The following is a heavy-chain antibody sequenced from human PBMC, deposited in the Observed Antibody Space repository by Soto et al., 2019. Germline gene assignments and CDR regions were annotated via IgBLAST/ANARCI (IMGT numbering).Heavy chain of an antibody. V-gene: IGHV1-46*01. J-gene: IGHJ6*02. CDR1: GYTLTIYY. D-gene: IGHD2-8*01. CDR3: ARVGTNGPLNYYGMDV. Sequence: ASLKVSCKASGYTLTIYYLHWVRQTSVQEPEWMGIINPSGGITNYAQKFQDRVTMTSDTSTSTVYMELSSLRSEDTAVYYCARVGTNGPLNYYGMDVWGQGTTVTVSS. CDR2: INPSGGIT.